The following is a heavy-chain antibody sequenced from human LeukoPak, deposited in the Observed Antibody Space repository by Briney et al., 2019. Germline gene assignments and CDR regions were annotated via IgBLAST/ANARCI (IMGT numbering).Heavy chain of an antibody. V-gene: IGHV1-8*01. Sequence: EASVKVSCKTSGYTFTSYDLNWVRQATGQGLEWMGWVNPNSGNTGYAQKFQGRVTMTRNTSISTAYMELSSLRSEDTAVYYCARARANFGITMVRGVTKIKAPTFFDYWGQGTLVTVSS. CDR1: GYTFTSYD. J-gene: IGHJ4*02. CDR3: ARARANFGITMVRGVTKIKAPTFFDY. D-gene: IGHD3-10*01. CDR2: VNPNSGNT.